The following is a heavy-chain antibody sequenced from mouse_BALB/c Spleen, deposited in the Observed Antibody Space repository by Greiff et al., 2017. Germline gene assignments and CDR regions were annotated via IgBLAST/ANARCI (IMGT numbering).Heavy chain of an antibody. CDR2: INPSNGGT. D-gene: IGHD2-4*01. CDR3: TMGLRDYFDY. Sequence: QVQLQQPGAELVKPGASVRLSCKASGYTFTSYWMHGVKLRPGQGFEWIGEINPSNGGTNYNEKFKRKATLTVDKSSSTAYMQLSSLTSEDSAVYYCTMGLRDYFDYWGQGTTLTVSS. CDR1: GYTFTSYW. V-gene: IGHV1S16*01. J-gene: IGHJ2*01.